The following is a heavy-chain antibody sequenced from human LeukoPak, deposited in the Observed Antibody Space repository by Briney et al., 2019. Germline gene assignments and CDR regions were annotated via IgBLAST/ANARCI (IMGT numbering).Heavy chain of an antibody. J-gene: IGHJ3*01. V-gene: IGHV4-59*01. CDR3: AGDVMSTALDAFDV. Sequence: PSETLSLTCTVSGGSINSYYWNWIRQPPGKGLELIGYIYYSGSPTYNPSLKSRVTISVDTSKNQFSLQLSSVTAADTAVYYCAGDVMSTALDAFDVWGQGTMATVSS. D-gene: IGHD1-1*01. CDR2: IYYSGSP. CDR1: GGSINSYY.